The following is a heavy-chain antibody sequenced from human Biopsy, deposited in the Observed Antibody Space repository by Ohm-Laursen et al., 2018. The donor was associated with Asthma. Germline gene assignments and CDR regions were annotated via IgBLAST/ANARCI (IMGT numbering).Heavy chain of an antibody. CDR1: GYTFNSAG. CDR2: ISVYNGNT. J-gene: IGHJ6*02. D-gene: IGHD3-10*01. Sequence: VASVKVSCKTSGYTFNSAGITWVRQAPGQGLEWMGWISVYNGNTKVAQKLHDRVTMITDTSTSTAYMELRSLRSDDTAVYFCARAVDYSHYYGIDVWGQGTTVTVS. CDR3: ARAVDYSHYYGIDV. V-gene: IGHV1-18*01.